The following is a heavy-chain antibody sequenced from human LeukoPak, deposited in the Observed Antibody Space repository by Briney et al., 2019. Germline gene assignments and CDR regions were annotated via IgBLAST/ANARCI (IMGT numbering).Heavy chain of an antibody. D-gene: IGHD1-7*01. CDR3: ARGWLKWNYCRFDP. CDR2: INPSDGAT. Sequence: GASLKVSCKASGYGFTMYYMHWVRQAPGQGLEWMGMINPSDGATTYAQKFRVRLTMPRDISTTTVYMDLGSLTSEDTAVYYCARGWLKWNYCRFDPWGQGTLVTVSS. J-gene: IGHJ5*02. CDR1: GYGFTMYY. V-gene: IGHV1-46*01.